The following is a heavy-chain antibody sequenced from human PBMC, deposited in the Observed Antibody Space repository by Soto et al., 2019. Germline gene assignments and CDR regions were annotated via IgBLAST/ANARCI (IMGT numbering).Heavy chain of an antibody. V-gene: IGHV3-15*07. D-gene: IGHD2-2*01. CDR1: GFTFSNAW. CDR2: IKSKTDGGTT. CDR3: TTGSLLALVPAAMFAFDH. J-gene: IGHJ4*02. Sequence: GGSLRLSCAPSGFTFSNAWMNWVRQAPGKGLEWVGRIKSKTDGGTTYYASPVKGRFTISRDDSKNTLYLQMNSLKTGDPPVYYCTTGSLLALVPAAMFAFDHWGPGTPPTASS.